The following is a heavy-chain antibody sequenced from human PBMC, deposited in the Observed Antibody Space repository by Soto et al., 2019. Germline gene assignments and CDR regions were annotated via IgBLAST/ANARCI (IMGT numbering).Heavy chain of an antibody. CDR3: ARDTCSSTSCYRLGGEAHYYYYGMDV. V-gene: IGHV1-69*13. D-gene: IGHD2-2*01. CDR1: GGTFSSYA. J-gene: IGHJ6*02. CDR2: IIPIFGTA. Sequence: ASVKVSCKASGGTFSSYAISWVRQAPGQGLEWMGGIIPIFGTANYAQKFQGRVTITADESTSTAYMELSSLRSEDTAVYYCARDTCSSTSCYRLGGEAHYYYYGMDVWGQGTTVTVSS.